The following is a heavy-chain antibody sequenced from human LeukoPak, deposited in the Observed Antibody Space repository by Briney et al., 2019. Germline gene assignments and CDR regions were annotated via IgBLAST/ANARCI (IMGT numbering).Heavy chain of an antibody. Sequence: PGGSLRLSCAASGFTFSDYYMSWIRQAPGKGLEWVSYISSSGSTIYYADSVKGRFTISRDNSKNTLYLQMNSLRAGDTAVYYCAKDRVAQGGSYPGDAFDIWGQGTTVTVSS. CDR2: ISSSGSTI. D-gene: IGHD1-26*01. V-gene: IGHV3-11*01. CDR3: AKDRVAQGGSYPGDAFDI. CDR1: GFTFSDYY. J-gene: IGHJ3*02.